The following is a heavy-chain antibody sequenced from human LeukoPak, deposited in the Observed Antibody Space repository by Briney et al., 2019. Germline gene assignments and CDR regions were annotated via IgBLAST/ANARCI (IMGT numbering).Heavy chain of an antibody. J-gene: IGHJ3*02. CDR1: GGSISSYY. CDR3: ARGGYYYDSSGYKSAFDI. D-gene: IGHD3-22*01. Sequence: SETLSLTCTVSGGSISSYYWSWIRQPPGKGLEWIGYIYYSGSTNYNPSLKSRVTISVDTSKNQFSLKLSSVTAADTAVYYCARGGYYYDSSGYKSAFDIWGQGTMVTVSS. V-gene: IGHV4-59*01. CDR2: IYYSGST.